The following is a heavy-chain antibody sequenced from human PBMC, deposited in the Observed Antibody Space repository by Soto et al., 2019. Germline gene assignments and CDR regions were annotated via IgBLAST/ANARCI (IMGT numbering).Heavy chain of an antibody. CDR1: GVSISDTSYY. CDR2: IYFSGTT. V-gene: IGHV4-39*01. Sequence: PSETLSFTCNVSGVSISDTSYYWGWIRQPPGKGLEWIGTIYFSGTTFYNPSLKSRLTISVDTSKNQFSLRLSSVTAADTAVYYCARHGSHWGQGTLVTVSS. J-gene: IGHJ4*02. CDR3: ARHGSH.